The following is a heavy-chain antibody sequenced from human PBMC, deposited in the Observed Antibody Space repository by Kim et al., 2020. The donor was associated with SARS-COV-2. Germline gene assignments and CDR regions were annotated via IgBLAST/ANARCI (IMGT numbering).Heavy chain of an antibody. V-gene: IGHV3-11*05. J-gene: IGHJ3*02. CDR3: AREGHIAVAGMVAFDI. Sequence: GGSLRLSCAASGFTFSDYYMSWIRQAPGKGLEWVSYISSSSSYTNYADSVKGRFTISRDNAKNSLYLQMNSLRAEDTAVYYCAREGHIAVAGMVAFDIWGQGTMVTVSS. CDR1: GFTFSDYY. D-gene: IGHD6-19*01. CDR2: ISSSSSYT.